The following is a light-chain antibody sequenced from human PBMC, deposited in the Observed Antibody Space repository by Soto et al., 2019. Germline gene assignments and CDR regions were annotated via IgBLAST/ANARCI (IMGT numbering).Light chain of an antibody. V-gene: IGLV4-69*01. CDR3: QTGGTGLHVV. J-gene: IGLJ2*01. Sequence: QAVVTQSPSASASLGASVKLTCTLSSGHSSYAIAWHQQQPEKGPRYLMKLDSDGSHTKGDAIPDRFSGSSSGAERYLTISSLQSEDEADYYCQTGGTGLHVVFGGGTKLTVL. CDR2: LDSDGSH. CDR1: SGHSSYA.